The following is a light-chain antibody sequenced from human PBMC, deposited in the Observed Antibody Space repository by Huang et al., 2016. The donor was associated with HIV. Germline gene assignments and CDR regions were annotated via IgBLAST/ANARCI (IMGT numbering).Light chain of an antibody. Sequence: EIVMTQSPATLSVSPGQRVTLSCRANRSVSTNLAWYQQRHGQAPRLLIHGSSTRSPGIPARFSGSGSGTDFSLTISSLQSEDFALYYCHQYNNWLLSFGGGTSV. V-gene: IGKV3-15*01. J-gene: IGKJ4*01. CDR2: GSS. CDR3: HQYNNWLLS. CDR1: RSVSTN.